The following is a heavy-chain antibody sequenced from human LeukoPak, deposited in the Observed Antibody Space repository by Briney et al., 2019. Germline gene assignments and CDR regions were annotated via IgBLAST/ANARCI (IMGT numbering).Heavy chain of an antibody. Sequence: PSETLSLTCTVSGGSISSGSYYWSWIRQPAGKGLEWIGRIYTSGSTNYNPSLKSRVTISVDTSKNQFSLKLSSVTAADTAVYYCARDGNGDDYWGQGTLVTVSS. CDR3: ARDGNGDDY. CDR2: IYTSGST. CDR1: GGSISSGSYY. J-gene: IGHJ4*02. V-gene: IGHV4-61*02. D-gene: IGHD7-27*01.